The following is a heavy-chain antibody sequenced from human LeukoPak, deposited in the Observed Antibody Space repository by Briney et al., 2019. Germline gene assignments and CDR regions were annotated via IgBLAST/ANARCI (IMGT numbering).Heavy chain of an antibody. CDR3: ARVQLGIGKAFDY. J-gene: IGHJ4*02. V-gene: IGHV3-21*01. D-gene: IGHD7-27*01. CDR1: GITFSNYN. Sequence: GGPLRLSCAAPGITFSNYNMNWVRQAPGKGLEWISSITSSSSYTFYADSVKGRFTISRDNAKNSLYLQMNSLRAEDTAVYYCARVQLGIGKAFDYWGQGTLVTVSS. CDR2: ITSSSSYT.